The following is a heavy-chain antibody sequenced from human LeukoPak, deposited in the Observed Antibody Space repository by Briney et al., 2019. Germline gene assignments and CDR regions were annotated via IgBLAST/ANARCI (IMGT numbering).Heavy chain of an antibody. Sequence: ASVKVSCKASGYTFTSYGISWVRQAPGQGLEWMGWISAYNGKTNYAQKLQGRVTMTTDTSTSTAYMELRSLRSDDTAVYYCARDWYYDFWSGYYGDHDHNKFDPWGQGTLVTVSS. CDR1: GYTFTSYG. D-gene: IGHD3-3*01. J-gene: IGHJ5*02. CDR2: ISAYNGKT. V-gene: IGHV1-18*01. CDR3: ARDWYYDFWSGYYGDHDHNKFDP.